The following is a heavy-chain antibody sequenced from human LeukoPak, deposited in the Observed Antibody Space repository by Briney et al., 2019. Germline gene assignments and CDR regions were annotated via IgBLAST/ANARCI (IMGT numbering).Heavy chain of an antibody. CDR2: IYYSGNT. CDR3: ARVGGYSAGGYYFDY. CDR1: TGSISGDY. Sequence: PSETLSLTCTVSTGSISGDYWSWIRQPPGKGLEWIGYIYYSGNTDYNPSLKSRVTISVDTSKNQFSLKLSSVTAADTAVYYCARVGGYSAGGYYFDYWGQGTLVTVSS. D-gene: IGHD4/OR15-4a*01. J-gene: IGHJ4*02. V-gene: IGHV4-59*01.